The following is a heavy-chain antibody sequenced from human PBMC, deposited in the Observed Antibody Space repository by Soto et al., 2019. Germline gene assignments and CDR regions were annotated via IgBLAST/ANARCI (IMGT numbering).Heavy chain of an antibody. D-gene: IGHD3-3*01. J-gene: IGHJ6*03. CDR1: GYTFTSFD. CDR3: AGAPFPISSYLDV. V-gene: IGHV1-8*01. Sequence: QVQLVQSGAEVKRPGASVKVSCKASGYTFTSFDIHWVRQAPGQGLEWMGWMNPNSGNTDYEQRFQGRVTMTRDTSIITAYMELSSLISEDTAVYYCAGAPFPISSYLDVWGKGTTVTVSS. CDR2: MNPNSGNT.